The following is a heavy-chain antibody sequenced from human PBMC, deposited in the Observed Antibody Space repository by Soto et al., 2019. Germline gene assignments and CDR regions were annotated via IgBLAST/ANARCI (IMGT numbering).Heavy chain of an antibody. CDR2: INSNGGST. V-gene: IGHV3-64*01. D-gene: IGHD5-12*01. J-gene: IGHJ4*02. CDR3: ARAFGYSGYDQQDY. Sequence: GGSLRLSCAVTGLTFSTYAMHWVRQAPGKGLEYVSAINSNGGSTFYANSVKGRFIISRDNTKNTLYHQMDSLRADNMAMYYCARAFGYSGYDQQDYWGQGTLVTVSS. CDR1: GLTFSTYA.